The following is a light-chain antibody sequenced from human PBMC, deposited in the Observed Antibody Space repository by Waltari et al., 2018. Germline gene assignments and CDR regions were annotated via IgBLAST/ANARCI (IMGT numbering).Light chain of an antibody. CDR2: SAS. V-gene: IGKV1-9*01. J-gene: IGKJ2*01. CDR1: QDIKKF. Sequence: IQLTQSPFSLPASIVDRVDITCRASQDIKKFLAWYQQKPGKAPKLLISSASTLRNEVPSRFSGSGSGTDFTLTINSLQPEDFTTYYCQQLYTSPYSFGQGTKL. CDR3: QQLYTSPYS.